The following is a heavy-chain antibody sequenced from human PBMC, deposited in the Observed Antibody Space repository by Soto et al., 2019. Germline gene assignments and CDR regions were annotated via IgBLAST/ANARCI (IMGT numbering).Heavy chain of an antibody. CDR2: ISSSSSTI. Sequence: LXLSCAASGFTFSSYIMNWVRQAPWKGLEWVSYISSSSSTIYYADSVKGRFTISRDNAKNSLYLQMNSLRDEDTAVYYCARGGSSWYLDYYGMDVWGQGTTVTVSS. D-gene: IGHD6-13*01. J-gene: IGHJ6*02. V-gene: IGHV3-48*02. CDR3: ARGGSSWYLDYYGMDV. CDR1: GFTFSSYI.